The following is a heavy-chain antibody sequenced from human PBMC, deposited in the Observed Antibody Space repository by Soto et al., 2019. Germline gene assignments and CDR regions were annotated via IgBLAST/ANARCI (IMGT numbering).Heavy chain of an antibody. Sequence: ASVKVSCTASGYTFTGYYMHWVRQAPGQGLEWMGWINPNSGGTNYAQKFQGRVTMTRDTSISTAYMELSRLRSDDTAVYYCARVDYESSGYCYISDRGQATLVTV. D-gene: IGHD3-22*01. CDR2: INPNSGGT. CDR3: ARVDYESSGYCYISD. CDR1: GYTFTGYY. J-gene: IGHJ4*02. V-gene: IGHV1-2*02.